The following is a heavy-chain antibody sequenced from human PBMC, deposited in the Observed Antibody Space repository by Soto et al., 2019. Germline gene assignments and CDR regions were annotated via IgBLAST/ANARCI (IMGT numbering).Heavy chain of an antibody. CDR3: ARTSQWLGYDAFDI. CDR2: IIPILGIA. Sequence: QVQLVQSGAEVKKPGSSVKVSCKASGGTFSSYTISWVRQAPGQGLEWMGRIIPILGIANYAQKFQGRVTITADKSTSTAYMELSSLRSEDTAVYYCARTSQWLGYDAFDIWGQGTMVTVSS. D-gene: IGHD6-19*01. J-gene: IGHJ3*02. CDR1: GGTFSSYT. V-gene: IGHV1-69*02.